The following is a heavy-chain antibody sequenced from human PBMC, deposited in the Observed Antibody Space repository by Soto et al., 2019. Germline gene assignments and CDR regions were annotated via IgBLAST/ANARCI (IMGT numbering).Heavy chain of an antibody. V-gene: IGHV3-33*01. CDR3: ARDAKWELPGWFDP. J-gene: IGHJ5*02. CDR1: GFTISSYG. CDR2: IWYDGSNN. D-gene: IGHD1-26*01. Sequence: GGSLRLSCAASGFTISSYGMHWVRQAPGKGLEWVAVIWYDGSNNYYVDSVKGRFTISRDNSKNTLYLQMNSLRAEDTAVYYCARDAKWELPGWFDPWGQGTLVTVSS.